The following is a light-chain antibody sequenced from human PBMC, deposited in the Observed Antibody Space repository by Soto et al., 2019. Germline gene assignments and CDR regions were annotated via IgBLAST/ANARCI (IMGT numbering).Light chain of an antibody. J-gene: IGKJ3*01. CDR2: AAS. CDR3: QQSYSTPFT. V-gene: IGKV1-39*01. CDR1: QSISSY. Sequence: DIQMTQSPSSLSASVEDRVTITCRASQSISSYLNWYQQKPGKAPNLLIYAASSLQSGVPSRFSGGGSGTDFTLTISSLQPEDFATYYCQQSYSTPFTFGPGTKVDIK.